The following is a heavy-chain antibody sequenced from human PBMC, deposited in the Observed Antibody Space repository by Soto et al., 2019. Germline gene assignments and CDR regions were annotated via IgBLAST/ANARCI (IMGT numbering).Heavy chain of an antibody. D-gene: IGHD3-3*01. CDR3: ARDPGTNFVYYYYYYGMDV. CDR1: GFTFSDYY. J-gene: IGHJ6*02. Sequence: GGSLRLSCAASGFTFSDYYMSWIRQAPGKGLEWVSYISSSGSTIYYADSVKGRFTISRDNAKNSLYLQMNSLRAEDTAVYYCARDPGTNFVYYYYYYGMDVWGQGTTVTVSS. V-gene: IGHV3-11*01. CDR2: ISSSGSTI.